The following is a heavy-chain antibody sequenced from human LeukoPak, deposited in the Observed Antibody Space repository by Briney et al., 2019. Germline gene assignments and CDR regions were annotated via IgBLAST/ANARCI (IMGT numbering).Heavy chain of an antibody. V-gene: IGHV4-59*01. CDR3: AMFRGYFDY. D-gene: IGHD3-10*02. J-gene: IGHJ4*02. CDR1: GGSISSYY. Sequence: SETLSLTCTVSGGSISSYYWSWIRQPPGKGLEWIGYIYYSGSTNYNPSLKRRVTISVDTSKNQFSLKLSSVTAADTAVYYCAMFRGYFDYWGQGTLVTVSS. CDR2: IYYSGST.